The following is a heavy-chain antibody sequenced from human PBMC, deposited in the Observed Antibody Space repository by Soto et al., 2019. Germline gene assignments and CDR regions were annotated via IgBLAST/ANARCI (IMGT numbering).Heavy chain of an antibody. Sequence: GGSLRLSCAASGFTFSDYYVSWIRQAAGKGLESVSYISGSSSFTNYADSVKGRFTISRDNAKNSLFLQMNSLRVEDTAVYYCARVQRGQLLSSFAGAFDIWGQGTMVTVSS. CDR2: ISGSSSFT. CDR1: GFTFSDYY. V-gene: IGHV3-11*05. CDR3: ARVQRGQLLSSFAGAFDI. J-gene: IGHJ3*02. D-gene: IGHD2-2*01.